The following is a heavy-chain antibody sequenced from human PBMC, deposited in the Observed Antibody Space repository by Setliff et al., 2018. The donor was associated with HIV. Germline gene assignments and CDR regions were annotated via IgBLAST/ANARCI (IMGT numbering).Heavy chain of an antibody. V-gene: IGHV4-61*02. D-gene: IGHD3-10*01. J-gene: IGHJ4*02. CDR2: IYSNGNT. CDR1: GGSISSRSYY. CDR3: ARVGYHGSGRYSFDY. Sequence: PSETLSLTCTVSGGSISSRSYYWSWLRQPAGKGLEWIGRIYSNGNTDYNPSLKSRVTISEDTSKNQFSLKLSSVTAADTAVYYCARVGYHGSGRYSFDYWGQGTLVTVSS.